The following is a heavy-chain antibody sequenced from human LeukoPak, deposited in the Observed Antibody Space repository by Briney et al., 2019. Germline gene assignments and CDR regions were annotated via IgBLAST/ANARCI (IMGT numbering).Heavy chain of an antibody. V-gene: IGHV3-23*01. CDR2: ISGSGGST. Sequence: PSETLSLTCAVYGGSFSGYYWSWVRQAPGKGLEWVSAISGSGGSTYYADSVKGRFTISRDNSKNTLYLQMNSLRAEDTAVYYCAKDRSPYYYDSSGGIYYFDYWGQGTLVTVSS. J-gene: IGHJ4*02. CDR1: GGSFSGYY. D-gene: IGHD3-22*01. CDR3: AKDRSPYYYDSSGGIYYFDY.